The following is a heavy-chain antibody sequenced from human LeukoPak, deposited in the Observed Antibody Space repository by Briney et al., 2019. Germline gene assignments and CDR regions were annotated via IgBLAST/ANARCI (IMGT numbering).Heavy chain of an antibody. CDR1: GFTFSGSA. D-gene: IGHD3-16*02. V-gene: IGHV3-23*01. J-gene: IGHJ3*01. CDR3: ARDMQLST. Sequence: SGGSLRLSRAASGFTFSGSAMSWVRQAPGEGLEWVSLISYSGANSYYTDSVRGRFTISRDNSKDTLFLQMNSLRAEDTAIYYCARDMQLSTWGLGIMVTVSS. CDR2: ISYSGANS.